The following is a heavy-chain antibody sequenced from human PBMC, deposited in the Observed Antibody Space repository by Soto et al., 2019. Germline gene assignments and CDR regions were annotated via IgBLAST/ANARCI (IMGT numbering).Heavy chain of an antibody. Sequence: QVQLVQSGAEVKKPGASVKVSCKASGYTFTSYAITWVRQAPGQGLEWMGWISAYNGNTNYAQKLQGRVTMTTDTSTTTTDMELRSLRSDDTAVYYCERSGPTAGYWGQGTLVTVSS. J-gene: IGHJ4*02. CDR2: ISAYNGNT. CDR1: GYTFTSYA. V-gene: IGHV1-18*01. D-gene: IGHD3-10*01. CDR3: ERSGPTAGY.